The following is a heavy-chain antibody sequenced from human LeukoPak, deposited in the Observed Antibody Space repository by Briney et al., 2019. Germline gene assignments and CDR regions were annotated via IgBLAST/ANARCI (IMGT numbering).Heavy chain of an antibody. CDR2: IYPDDSHT. CDR3: ARHRTTGYSVSAFDM. D-gene: IGHD5/OR15-5a*01. Sequence: GESLKISCKGSGYSFTSYLIGWVRQMPGKGLEWTGFIYPDDSHTRYSPSFEGQVTISADKSINTAYLQWSRLRASDTAMYYCARHRTTGYSVSAFDMWGQGTLVTVSS. CDR1: GYSFTSYL. J-gene: IGHJ3*02. V-gene: IGHV5-51*01.